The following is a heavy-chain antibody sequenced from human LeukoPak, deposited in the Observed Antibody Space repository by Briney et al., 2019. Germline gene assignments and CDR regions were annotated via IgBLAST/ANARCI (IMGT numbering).Heavy chain of an antibody. CDR3: ANSIDFDYGDYYFDY. Sequence: PSETLSLTCTVSGDSISTSNSYWGWIRQPPWKGLEWIGSIYYSGNTYYNASLKSRVTISVDTSKNQFSLKFTSVTAADTAVYYCANSIDFDYGDYYFDYWGQGALVTISS. J-gene: IGHJ4*02. CDR1: GDSISTSNSY. CDR2: IYYSGNT. D-gene: IGHD4-17*01. V-gene: IGHV4-39*01.